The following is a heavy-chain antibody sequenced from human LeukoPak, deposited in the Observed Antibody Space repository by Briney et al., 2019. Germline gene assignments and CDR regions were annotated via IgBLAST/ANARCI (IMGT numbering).Heavy chain of an antibody. Sequence: SETLSLTCAVSGDSVTSFYWSWVRQPPGKGLEWMGYVYYSGSTKYNPPIKRRVPLSFDTSNNQVSLKLTSVTTSVTAVYFCARAREMTTTLFDHWGQGTLVTLSS. CDR1: GDSVTSFY. CDR3: ARAREMTTTLFDH. CDR2: VYYSGST. V-gene: IGHV4-59*02. D-gene: IGHD4-11*01. J-gene: IGHJ4*02.